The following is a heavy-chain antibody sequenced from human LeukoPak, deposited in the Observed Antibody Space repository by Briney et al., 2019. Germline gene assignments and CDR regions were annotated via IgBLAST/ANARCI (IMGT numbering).Heavy chain of an antibody. CDR2: IRSKALGATT. CDR3: SRSITESGWKYYFDF. D-gene: IGHD5-24*01. J-gene: IGHJ4*02. V-gene: IGHV3-49*04. Sequence: GGSLRLSCTTSGFTFADYALTWVRQAPGEGLEWVGFIRSKALGATTEYAASVKDRFTVSRDDSESIAYLQMNSLKTEDTAVYYCSRSITESGWKYYFDFWGQGTLVTVSS. CDR1: GFTFADYA.